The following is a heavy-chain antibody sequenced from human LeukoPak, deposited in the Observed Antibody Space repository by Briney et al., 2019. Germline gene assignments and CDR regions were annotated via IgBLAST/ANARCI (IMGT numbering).Heavy chain of an antibody. D-gene: IGHD5-24*01. Sequence: PGGSLRLSCAVSGITLSNYGMSWVRQAPGEGLEWVAGISGGAGGTNYADSVKGRFTISRDNSKNTLYLQMNSLRAEDTAVYYCAKDGDGYNFDYFDYWGQGTLVTVSS. CDR1: GITLSNYG. CDR3: AKDGDGYNFDYFDY. J-gene: IGHJ4*02. CDR2: ISGGAGGT. V-gene: IGHV3-23*01.